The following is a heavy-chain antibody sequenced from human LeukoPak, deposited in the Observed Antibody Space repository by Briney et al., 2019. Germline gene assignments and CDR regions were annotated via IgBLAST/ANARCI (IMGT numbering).Heavy chain of an antibody. J-gene: IGHJ4*02. CDR3: ARFGGNSSSSGQVFDY. Sequence: SSETLSLTFTVSGGSISSYYWSWIRQPQGKGLEWIGYIYYSGSTNYNPSLKSRVTISVDTSKNQFSLKLSSVTAADTAVYYCARFGGNSSSSGQVFDYWGQGTMVTVSS. D-gene: IGHD6-6*01. CDR2: IYYSGST. CDR1: GGSISSYY. V-gene: IGHV4-59*01.